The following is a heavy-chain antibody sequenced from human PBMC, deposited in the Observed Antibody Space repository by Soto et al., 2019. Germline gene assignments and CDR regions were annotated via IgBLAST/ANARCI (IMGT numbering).Heavy chain of an antibody. Sequence: EVQLVESGGGLVQPGGSLRLSCAASGFSFSTYWMSWVRQAPGKGLEWVANIKQDGSAKYYVDSVKGRFTISRDNAKNSLYLQMNALGAEDTAVYYCARWGSGFADWGQGTLVTVSS. D-gene: IGHD3-16*01. V-gene: IGHV3-7*04. CDR1: GFSFSTYW. CDR2: IKQDGSAK. J-gene: IGHJ4*02. CDR3: ARWGSGFAD.